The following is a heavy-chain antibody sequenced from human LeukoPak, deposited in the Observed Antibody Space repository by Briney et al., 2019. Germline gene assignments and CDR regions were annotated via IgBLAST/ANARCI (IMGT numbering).Heavy chain of an antibody. CDR3: AREDCSGGSCYFGFDY. J-gene: IGHJ4*02. V-gene: IGHV1-69*13. CDR1: GGTFSSYA. Sequence: SVKVSCKASGGTFSSYAISWVRQAPGQGLEWMGGIIPIFGTANYAQKFQGRVTITADESTSTAYMELSSLRSEDTAVYYCAREDCSGGSCYFGFDYWGQGTLVTVSS. D-gene: IGHD2-15*01. CDR2: IIPIFGTA.